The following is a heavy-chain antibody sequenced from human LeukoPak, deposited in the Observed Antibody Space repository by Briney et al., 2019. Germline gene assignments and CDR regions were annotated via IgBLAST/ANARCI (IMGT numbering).Heavy chain of an antibody. J-gene: IGHJ3*02. Sequence: GGSLRLSCAASGFPFSGYGMNWVRQAPGKGLEWVTVISDDARNEDYADSVKGRFTISRDNSKNSLYLQMNSLGAEDTAVYYCARAKRNGFDIWGQGTMVTVSS. CDR2: ISDDARNE. CDR3: ARAKRNGFDI. CDR1: GFPFSGYG. V-gene: IGHV3-30*03.